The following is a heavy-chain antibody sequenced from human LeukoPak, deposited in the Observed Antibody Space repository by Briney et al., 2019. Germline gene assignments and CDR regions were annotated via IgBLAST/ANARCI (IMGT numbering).Heavy chain of an antibody. CDR3: ASFSGKHFDY. D-gene: IGHD1-1*01. CDR1: GGSISSYY. J-gene: IGHJ4*02. V-gene: IGHV4-59*01. CDR2: IHYSGST. Sequence: SETLSLTCTVSGGSISSYYWSWIRQPPGKGLEWIGFIHYSGSTNYNSSLKSRVTISVDTSKNQFSLKLTSVTAADTAVYYCASFSGKHFDYWGQGTLVTVSS.